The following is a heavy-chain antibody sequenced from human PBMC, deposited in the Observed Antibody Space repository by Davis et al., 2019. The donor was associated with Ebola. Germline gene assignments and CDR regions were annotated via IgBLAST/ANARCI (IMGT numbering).Heavy chain of an antibody. J-gene: IGHJ4*02. CDR3: ARKRGRDYYDSSGPRWYFDY. V-gene: IGHV1-18*01. CDR1: GYTFTSYG. Sequence: ASVKVSCKASGYTFTSYGISWVRQAPGQGLEWMGWISAYNGNTNYAQKLQGRVTMTTDTSTSTAYMELRSLRSDDTAVYYCARKRGRDYYDSSGPRWYFDYWGQGTLVTVSS. CDR2: ISAYNGNT. D-gene: IGHD3-22*01.